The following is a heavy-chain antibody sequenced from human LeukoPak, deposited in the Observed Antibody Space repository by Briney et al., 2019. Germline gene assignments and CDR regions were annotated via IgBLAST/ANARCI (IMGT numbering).Heavy chain of an antibody. V-gene: IGHV3-30*18. CDR3: AKDRYGFDY. Sequence: GGSLRLSCAASGFTFSSYGMHWVRQAPGKGLEWVAVISYDGSNKYYADSVKGRFTISRDNSKNTPYLQMNSLRAEDTAVYYCAKDRYGFDYWGQGTLVTVSS. J-gene: IGHJ4*02. CDR2: ISYDGSNK. D-gene: IGHD4-17*01. CDR1: GFTFSSYG.